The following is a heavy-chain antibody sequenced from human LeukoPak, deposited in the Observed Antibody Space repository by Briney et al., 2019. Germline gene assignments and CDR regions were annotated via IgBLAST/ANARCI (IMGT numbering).Heavy chain of an antibody. D-gene: IGHD1-20*01. Sequence: GGSLRLSCAASGFTFSSYSMNWVRQAPGKGLEWVSVIYSGGSTYYADSVKGRFTISRDNSKNTLYLQMNSLRAEDTAVYYCARGYNWNYYYYYGMDVWGQGTTVTVSS. CDR2: IYSGGST. V-gene: IGHV3-53*01. J-gene: IGHJ6*02. CDR1: GFTFSSYS. CDR3: ARGYNWNYYYYYGMDV.